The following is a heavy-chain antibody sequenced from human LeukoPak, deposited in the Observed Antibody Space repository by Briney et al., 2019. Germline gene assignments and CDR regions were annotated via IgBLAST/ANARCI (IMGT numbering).Heavy chain of an antibody. CDR3: ARDGGSPISSGWVPHGLKGYYYYMDV. J-gene: IGHJ6*03. V-gene: IGHV4-4*07. D-gene: IGHD6-19*01. Sequence: SETLSLTCTVSGGSISSYYWSWIRQLAGKGLEWIGRIYTSGSTNYNPSLKSRVTMSVDTSKNQFSLKLSSVTAADTAVYYCARDGGSPISSGWVPHGLKGYYYYMDVWGKGTTVTISS. CDR2: IYTSGST. CDR1: GGSISSYY.